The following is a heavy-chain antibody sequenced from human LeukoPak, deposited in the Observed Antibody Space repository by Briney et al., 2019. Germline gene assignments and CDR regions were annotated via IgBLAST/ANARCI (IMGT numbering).Heavy chain of an antibody. CDR3: ARHKFRSGSWYFDY. D-gene: IGHD6-19*01. Sequence: SETLSLTCTVSGGSISSYYWSWIRQPPGKGLEWIGYIYTSGSTNYNLSLKSRVTISVDTSKNQFSLKLSSVTAADTAVYYCARHKFRSGSWYFDYWGQGTLVTVSS. CDR1: GGSISSYY. V-gene: IGHV4-4*09. CDR2: IYTSGST. J-gene: IGHJ4*02.